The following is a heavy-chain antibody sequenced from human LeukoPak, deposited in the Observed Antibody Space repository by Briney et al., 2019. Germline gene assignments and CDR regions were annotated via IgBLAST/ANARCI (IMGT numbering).Heavy chain of an antibody. D-gene: IGHD3-3*01. CDR3: ARERFPWVPNAFDI. J-gene: IGHJ3*02. V-gene: IGHV3-33*08. CDR1: GFTFSSYW. CDR2: IWYDGSNK. Sequence: GGSLRLSCAASGFTFSSYWMSWVRQAPGKGLEWVAVIWYDGSNKYYADSVKGRFTISRDNAKNTLYLQMISLRAEDTAVYYCARERFPWVPNAFDIWGQGTMVTVSS.